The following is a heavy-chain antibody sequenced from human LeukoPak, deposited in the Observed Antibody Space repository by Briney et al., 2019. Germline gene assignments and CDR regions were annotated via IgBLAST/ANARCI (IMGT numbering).Heavy chain of an antibody. D-gene: IGHD3-10*01. J-gene: IGHJ4*02. Sequence: GGSLRLSCVASGFTFSSYSMNWVRQAPGKGLEWVSSISSSSSYIYYADSVKGRFTISRDNAKNSLYLQMNSLRAEDTAVYYCARTMVRGVSAIDYWGQGTLVTVSS. V-gene: IGHV3-21*01. CDR2: ISSSSSYI. CDR3: ARTMVRGVSAIDY. CDR1: GFTFSSYS.